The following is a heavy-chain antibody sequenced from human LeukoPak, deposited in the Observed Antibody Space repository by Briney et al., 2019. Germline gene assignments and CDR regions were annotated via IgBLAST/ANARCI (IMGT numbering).Heavy chain of an antibody. CDR2: ISYDGSNK. V-gene: IGHV3-30*03. J-gene: IGHJ6*04. Sequence: GGSLRLSCAASGLTFSSYGMHWVRQAPGKGLEWVAVISYDGSNKYYRDSVKGRFTIYRDNSKNTLYLQMNSLRAEDTAVYYCAISGPAAAGTYYYYGMDVWGKGTTVTVSS. D-gene: IGHD6-13*01. CDR1: GLTFSSYG. CDR3: AISGPAAAGTYYYYGMDV.